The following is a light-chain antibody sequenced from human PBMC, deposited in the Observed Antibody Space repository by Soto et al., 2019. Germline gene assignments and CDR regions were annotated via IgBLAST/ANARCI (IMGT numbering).Light chain of an antibody. V-gene: IGKV1-39*01. CDR1: QSISTY. Sequence: DIQMTQSPSSLSASVGDRVTITCRASQSISTYLNWYHQKPGKAPRLLIYAASSLQSGVPSTFSGSGSGTDFTLTISSLQPEDFATYYCQQSYSAPYTFAQGTKVDI. J-gene: IGKJ2*01. CDR2: AAS. CDR3: QQSYSAPYT.